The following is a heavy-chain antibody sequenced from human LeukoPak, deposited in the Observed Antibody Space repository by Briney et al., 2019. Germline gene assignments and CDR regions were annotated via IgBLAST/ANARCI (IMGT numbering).Heavy chain of an antibody. CDR1: EYTFTNYD. Sequence: ASVQVSCKASEYTFTNYDINWVRQATGQGLEWMGWIDPNSGNTGYTQKFQGRVTMTRNTSLSTAYMELTSLKSEDTAVYYCARSLGTYWGKDFLNWFDPWGQGTLVTVSS. J-gene: IGHJ5*02. V-gene: IGHV1-8*01. CDR3: ARSLGTYWGKDFLNWFDP. D-gene: IGHD3-16*01. CDR2: IDPNSGNT.